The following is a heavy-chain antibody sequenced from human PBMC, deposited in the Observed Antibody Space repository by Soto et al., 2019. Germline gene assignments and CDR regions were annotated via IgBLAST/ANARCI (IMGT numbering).Heavy chain of an antibody. CDR2: LNPSGGST. CDR3: ASSTYYFDSSGSY. V-gene: IGHV1-46*03. D-gene: IGHD3-22*01. Sequence: ASVKVSCKASGYTFTSQYMHWVRQAPGQGLEWVGILNPSGGSTNYAQKFQGRVIMTRDTSTDTVYMQLSSLRSEDTAVYYCASSTYYFDSSGSYCGQGTLVTVSS. CDR1: GYTFTSQY. J-gene: IGHJ4*02.